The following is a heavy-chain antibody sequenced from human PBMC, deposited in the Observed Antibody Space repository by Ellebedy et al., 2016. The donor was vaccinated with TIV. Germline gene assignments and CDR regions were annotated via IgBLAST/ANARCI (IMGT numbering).Heavy chain of an antibody. CDR2: IWYDGSNK. CDR1: GFTFSSYG. Sequence: GGSLRLXXAASGFTFSSYGMHWVRQAPGKGLEWVAVIWYDGSNKYYADSVKGRFTISRDNSKNTLYLQMNSLRAEDTAVYYCARDGYYYMDVWGKGTTVTVSS. CDR3: ARDGYYYMDV. J-gene: IGHJ6*03. V-gene: IGHV3-33*01.